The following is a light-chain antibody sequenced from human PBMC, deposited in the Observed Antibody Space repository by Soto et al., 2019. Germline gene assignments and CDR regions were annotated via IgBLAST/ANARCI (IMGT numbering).Light chain of an antibody. CDR2: GNS. Sequence: QSVLTQPPSVSGAPGQRVTISCTGSSSNIGAGYDVHWYQQLPGTAPKLLISGNSNRPSGVPDRFSGSKSGTSASLAITGLLAEDEADYYCQSYDSSLSGWVFGGGTKVTVL. J-gene: IGLJ3*02. V-gene: IGLV1-40*01. CDR3: QSYDSSLSGWV. CDR1: SSNIGAGYD.